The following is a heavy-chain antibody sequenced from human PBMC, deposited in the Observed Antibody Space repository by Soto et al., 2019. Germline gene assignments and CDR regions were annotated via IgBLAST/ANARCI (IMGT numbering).Heavy chain of an antibody. CDR3: AKDLTGFYYYYMDV. CDR1: GFTFDDYA. Sequence: GGSLRLSCAASGFTFDDYAMHWVRQAPGKGLEWVSGISWNSGSIGYADSVKGRFTISRDNAKNSLYLQMNSLRAEDTALYYCAKDLTGFYYYYMDVWGKGTTVIVSS. J-gene: IGHJ6*03. CDR2: ISWNSGSI. V-gene: IGHV3-9*01. D-gene: IGHD3-10*01.